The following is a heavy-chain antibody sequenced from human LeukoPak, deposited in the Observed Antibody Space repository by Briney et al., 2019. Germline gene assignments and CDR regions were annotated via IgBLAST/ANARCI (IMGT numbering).Heavy chain of an antibody. J-gene: IGHJ4*02. CDR2: IIPIFGTA. V-gene: IGHV1-69*13. CDR1: GGTFSSYA. CDR3: AAFREVTTGPKYYFDY. Sequence: GASVKVSCKASGGTFSSYAISWVRQAPGQGLEWMGGIIPIFGTANYAQKFQGRVTITADESTSTAYMELSSLRSEDTAVYYCAAFREVTTGPKYYFDYWGQGTLVTVSS. D-gene: IGHD4-17*01.